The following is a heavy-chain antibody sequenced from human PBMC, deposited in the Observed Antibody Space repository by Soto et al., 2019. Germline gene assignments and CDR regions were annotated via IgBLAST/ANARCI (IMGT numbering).Heavy chain of an antibody. CDR2: ISWNSGSI. J-gene: IGHJ4*02. CDR1: GFTFDDYA. V-gene: IGHV3-9*01. Sequence: EVQLVESGGGLVQPGRSLRLSCAASGFTFDDYAIHWVRQAPGKGLEWVSGISWNSGSIGYADSVKGRFTISRDNAKNSLYLQMNSLRAEDTALYYCAKDSDSSGWYGVDYWGQGTLVTVSS. CDR3: AKDSDSSGWYGVDY. D-gene: IGHD6-19*01.